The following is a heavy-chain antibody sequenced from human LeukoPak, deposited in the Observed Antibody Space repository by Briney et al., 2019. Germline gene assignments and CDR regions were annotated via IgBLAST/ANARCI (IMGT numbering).Heavy chain of an antibody. D-gene: IGHD1-1*01. V-gene: IGHV1-18*01. CDR3: ARRTSNWYFDL. Sequence: ASVKVSYKASVYAFTSYGISWVRQAPGQGLEWMGWISSYNGNTNYAQKLQGRVTMSTDTSTGTAYMELRSLRSEDTAVYYCARRTSNWYFDLWGRGTLVTVSS. CDR1: VYAFTSYG. J-gene: IGHJ2*01. CDR2: ISSYNGNT.